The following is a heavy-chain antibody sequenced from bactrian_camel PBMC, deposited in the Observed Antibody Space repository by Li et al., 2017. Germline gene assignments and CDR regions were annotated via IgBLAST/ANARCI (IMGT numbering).Heavy chain of an antibody. J-gene: IGHJ4*01. CDR3: AADERDYSGCWWSWPRARGVAY. Sequence: QVQLVESGGGSVQAGGSRRLSCKASIDTGNIYCMAWFRQAPGKEREGISTIHRDGSTSYADSVKGRFTISKDNTKNTLDLQMNNLEPDDTAMYYCAADERDYSGCWWSWPRARGVAYWGQRTQVTVS. V-gene: IGHV3S26*01. CDR2: IHRDGST. D-gene: IGHD2*01. CDR1: IDTGNIYC.